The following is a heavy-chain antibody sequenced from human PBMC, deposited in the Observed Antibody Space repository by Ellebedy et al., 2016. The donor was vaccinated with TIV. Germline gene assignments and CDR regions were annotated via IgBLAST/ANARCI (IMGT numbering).Heavy chain of an antibody. CDR1: GFSISSHW. V-gene: IGHV3-74*01. Sequence: GESLKISCAASGFSISSHWMHWVRQAAGKGLVWVSHISSDGSDTSYADSVKGRFIISRDNAENTLDLQMSSLRAEDTALYYCARHSGGHGFDIWGQGTMVTVSP. CDR2: ISSDGSDT. D-gene: IGHD2-21*01. CDR3: ARHSGGHGFDI. J-gene: IGHJ3*02.